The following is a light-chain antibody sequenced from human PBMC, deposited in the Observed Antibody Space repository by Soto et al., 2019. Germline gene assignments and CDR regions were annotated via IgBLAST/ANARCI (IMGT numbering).Light chain of an antibody. V-gene: IGLV2-14*01. CDR1: SSDIGLYNY. CDR2: EVN. J-gene: IGLJ1*01. Sequence: QSALSQPASMSGSPGQSITIPCTGASSDIGLYNYVSWYQHHPGKAPKLLISEVNIRPSGLSDRFSASKAGNTASLTIAGLQPEDEAYYYCSCLSTTCTPIVFGTGTKLTVL. CDR3: SCLSTTCTPIV.